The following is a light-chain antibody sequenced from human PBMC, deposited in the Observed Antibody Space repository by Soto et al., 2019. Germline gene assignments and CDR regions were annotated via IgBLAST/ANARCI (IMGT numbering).Light chain of an antibody. J-gene: IGKJ5*01. CDR1: QSVSSN. V-gene: IGKV3-20*01. CDR3: QQYGSSAPIT. Sequence: EIVLTQSPGTLSLSPGERATLSCRASQSVSSNLAWYQQKPGQAPRLLIYGASTRATGIPARFSGSGSGTGFTLTISRLEPEDFALYYCQQYGSSAPITFGQGTRLEIK. CDR2: GAS.